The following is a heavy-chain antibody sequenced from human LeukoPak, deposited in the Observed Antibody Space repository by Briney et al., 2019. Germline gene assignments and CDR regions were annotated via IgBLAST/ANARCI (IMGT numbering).Heavy chain of an antibody. V-gene: IGHV3-48*03. D-gene: IGHD3-10*02. CDR2: ISSSGSTI. Sequence: GGSLRLSCAASGFTFDDYGMTWARQAPGKGLEWVSYISSSGSTIYYADSVKGRFTISRDNAKNSLYLQMNSLRAEDTAVYYCAELGITMIGGVWGKGTTVTISS. CDR3: AELGITMIGGV. J-gene: IGHJ6*04. CDR1: GFTFDDYG.